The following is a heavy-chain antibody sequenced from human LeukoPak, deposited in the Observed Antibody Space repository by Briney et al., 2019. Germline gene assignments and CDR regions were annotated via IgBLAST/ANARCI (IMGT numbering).Heavy chain of an antibody. CDR2: INSDGSST. V-gene: IGHV3-74*01. J-gene: IGHJ5*02. CDR3: ARKLSREWLLSPNWFDP. CDR1: GFTFSSYW. D-gene: IGHD3-3*01. Sequence: PGGSLRLSCAASGFTFSSYWMHWVRQAPGKGLVWVSRINSDGSSTSYADSVKGRFTISRDNAKNTLYLQMNSLRAEDTAVYYCARKLSREWLLSPNWFDPWGQGTLVTVSS.